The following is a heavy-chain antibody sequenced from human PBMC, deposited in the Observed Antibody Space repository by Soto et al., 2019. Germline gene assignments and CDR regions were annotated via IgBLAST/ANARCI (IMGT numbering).Heavy chain of an antibody. CDR2: TRNKANSYAA. CDR3: ARDTGGSYDF. J-gene: IGHJ4*02. CDR1: GFRFSDYY. D-gene: IGHD1-26*01. V-gene: IGHV3-72*01. Sequence: EVQLVESGGGLVQPGGSLRLSCAASGFRFSDYYMDWVRQLPGMGLEWVGRTRNKANSYAAEYAPSVRGRLTISRHDSEDSMFLQLNSLKTEDTAVYYCARDTGGSYDFWGQGDLVTVSS.